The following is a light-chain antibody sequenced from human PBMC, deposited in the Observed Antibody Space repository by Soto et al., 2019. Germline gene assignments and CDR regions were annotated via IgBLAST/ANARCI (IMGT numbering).Light chain of an antibody. J-gene: IGKJ4*01. CDR2: GAS. Sequence: VLTQSPATLSLSPGERATLSCRASQSVSSSYLAWYQQKPGQAPRLLIYGASSRATGIPDRFGGSGSGTDFTLTISRLEPEDFAVYYCQQRSNWPLTFGGGTKVDI. V-gene: IGKV3D-20*02. CDR3: QQRSNWPLT. CDR1: QSVSSSY.